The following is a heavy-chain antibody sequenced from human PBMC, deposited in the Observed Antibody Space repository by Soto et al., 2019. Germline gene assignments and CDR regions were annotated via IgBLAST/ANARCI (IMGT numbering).Heavy chain of an antibody. CDR2: IYSGGST. D-gene: IGHD3-10*01. CDR1: GFTVSSNY. V-gene: IGHV3-66*01. J-gene: IGHJ3*02. CDR3: AREDTMVRGVTDI. Sequence: QQRGSLRLSCAASGFTVSSNYMSWVRQAPGKGLEWVSVIYSGGSTYYADSVKGRFTISRDNSKNTLYLQMNSLRAEDTAVYYCAREDTMVRGVTDIWGQGTMVTVSS.